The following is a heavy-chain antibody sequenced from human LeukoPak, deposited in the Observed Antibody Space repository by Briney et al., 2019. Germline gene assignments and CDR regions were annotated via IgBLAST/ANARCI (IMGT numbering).Heavy chain of an antibody. J-gene: IGHJ5*02. V-gene: IGHV4-34*09. D-gene: IGHD2-2*01. CDR1: GGSFSGYY. Sequence: SETLSLTCAVYGGSFSGYYWSWIRQPPGKGLEWIGYIYYSGSTYYNPSLKSRVTISVDTSKNQFSLKLSSVTAADTAVYYCARYPDIVVVPAAKDAXNWFDPWGQGTLVTVSS. CDR3: ARYPDIVVVPAAKDAXNWFDP. CDR2: IYYSGST.